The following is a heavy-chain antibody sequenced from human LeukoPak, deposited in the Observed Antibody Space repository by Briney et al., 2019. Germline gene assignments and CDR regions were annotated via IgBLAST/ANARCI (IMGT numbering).Heavy chain of an antibody. CDR2: IKQDGSEK. J-gene: IGHJ3*02. Sequence: GGSLRLSCAASGFTFSSYWMSWVRQAPGKGLEWVANIKQDGSEKYYVDSVKGRFTISRDNAKNSLYLQMHSLRAEDTAVYYCAREDIVVVPAAPVRDAFDIWGQGTMVTVSS. CDR1: GFTFSSYW. CDR3: AREDIVVVPAAPVRDAFDI. V-gene: IGHV3-7*01. D-gene: IGHD2-2*01.